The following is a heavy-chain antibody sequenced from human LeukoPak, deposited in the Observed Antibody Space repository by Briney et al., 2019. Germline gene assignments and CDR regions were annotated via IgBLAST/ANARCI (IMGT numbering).Heavy chain of an antibody. Sequence: SETLSLTCTVSGGSISNYWSWIRQPPGKGLEWIGYIYYSGSTNYNPSLKSRVTISVDTSKNQFSLKLSSVTAADTAVYYCARDLYDFWSGERAFDIWGQGTMVTVSS. CDR2: IYYSGST. CDR3: ARDLYDFWSGERAFDI. V-gene: IGHV4-59*12. J-gene: IGHJ3*02. CDR1: GGSISNY. D-gene: IGHD3-3*01.